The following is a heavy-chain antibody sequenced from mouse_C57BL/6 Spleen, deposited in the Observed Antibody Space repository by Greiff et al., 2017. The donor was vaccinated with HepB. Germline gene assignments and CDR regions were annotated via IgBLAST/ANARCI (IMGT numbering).Heavy chain of an antibody. V-gene: IGHV1-69*01. Sequence: VQLQQPGAELVMPGASVKLSCKASGYTFTSYWMHWVKQRPGQGLEWIGEIDPSDSYTNYNQKFKGKSTLTVDKSSSTAFMQLSSLTSEDTAVYYCALVYYGYDNFDYWGQGTTLTVSS. CDR1: GYTFTSYW. J-gene: IGHJ2*01. CDR3: ALVYYGYDNFDY. CDR2: IDPSDSYT. D-gene: IGHD2-2*01.